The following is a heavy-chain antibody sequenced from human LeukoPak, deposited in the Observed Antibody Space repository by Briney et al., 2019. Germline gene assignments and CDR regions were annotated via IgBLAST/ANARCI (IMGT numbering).Heavy chain of an antibody. CDR1: GFTFDDYA. V-gene: IGHV3-9*01. CDR3: ARGNRDSSGFYFYYGMDV. CDR2: ISGDSRNI. Sequence: GRSLRLSCAASGFTFDDYAMFWVRQVPGEGLEWVSRISGDSRNIGYAASVKGRFTTSRDNGKKSVYLQINNLRAEDTALYYCARGNRDSSGFYFYYGMDVWGQGTTVTVSS. D-gene: IGHD6-19*01. J-gene: IGHJ6*02.